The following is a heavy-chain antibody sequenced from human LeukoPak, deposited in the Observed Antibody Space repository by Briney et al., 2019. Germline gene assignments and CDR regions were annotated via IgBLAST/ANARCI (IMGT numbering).Heavy chain of an antibody. CDR3: AKDIYGSPDNYYYGMDV. D-gene: IGHD1-26*01. CDR1: GFTFDVYA. V-gene: IGHV3-43*02. CDR2: INGDGDST. J-gene: IGHJ6*02. Sequence: GGSLRLSCAASGFTFDVYAMHWVRQAPGKGLERVSLINGDGDSTYYADSVKGRFTISRDNSKNSLYLQMNSLRTEDTALYYCAKDIYGSPDNYYYGMDVWGQGTTVTVSS.